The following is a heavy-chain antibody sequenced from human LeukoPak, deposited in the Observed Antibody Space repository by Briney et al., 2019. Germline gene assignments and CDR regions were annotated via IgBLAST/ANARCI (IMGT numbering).Heavy chain of an antibody. D-gene: IGHD6-13*01. CDR3: ARDSVGAAARGGEMDV. CDR1: GFTFGSYS. V-gene: IGHV3-21*01. Sequence: PGGSLRLSCAASGFTFGSYSMNWVRQAPGKGLEWVSSISSSGSYIYYADSVKGRFTFSRDNAKNSLYVQMNSLRAEDTAVYYCARDSVGAAARGGEMDVWGQGTTVTVSS. J-gene: IGHJ6*02. CDR2: ISSSGSYI.